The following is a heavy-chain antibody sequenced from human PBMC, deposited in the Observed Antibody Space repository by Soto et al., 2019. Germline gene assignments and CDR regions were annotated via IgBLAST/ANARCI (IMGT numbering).Heavy chain of an antibody. J-gene: IGHJ3*02. Sequence: SQTLSLTCAISGDSASSNSAAWNWIRQSPSRGLEWLGRTDYRSKRYNDYAVSVKSRITINPDTSKNQFSLQMNSVTPEDTAVYSCAREIVGATNDAFDIWGQGTMVTVSS. CDR1: GDSASSNSAA. CDR2: TDYRSKRYN. CDR3: AREIVGATNDAFDI. D-gene: IGHD1-26*01. V-gene: IGHV6-1*01.